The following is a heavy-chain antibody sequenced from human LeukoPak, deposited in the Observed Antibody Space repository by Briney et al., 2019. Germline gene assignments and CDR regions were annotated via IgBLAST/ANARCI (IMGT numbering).Heavy chain of an antibody. V-gene: IGHV1-18*01. Sequence: ASVKVSCKASGYSFTTYGMNWVRQAPGQGLEWLGWISVYNGNTKYPQKFQGRVTMTTDTSTSTAYMELRRLRSDATAVYYCARGSVAVRPAWFDPWGQGTLVIVSS. D-gene: IGHD6-6*01. CDR2: ISVYNGNT. CDR3: ARGSVAVRPAWFDP. CDR1: GYSFTTYG. J-gene: IGHJ5*02.